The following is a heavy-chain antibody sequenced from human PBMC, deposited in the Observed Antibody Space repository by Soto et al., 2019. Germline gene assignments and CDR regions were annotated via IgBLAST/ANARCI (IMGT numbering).Heavy chain of an antibody. CDR3: ARDKRDLRFLEWSYYFDY. Sequence: QVQLVESGGGVVQPGRSLRLSCAASGFTFSSCAMHWVRQAPGKGLKWGHLISYDGSNKYYADAVKGRFTISRDNSKNTLYLQMNSLRAEDTAVYYCARDKRDLRFLEWSYYFDYWGQGTLVTVSS. V-gene: IGHV3-30-3*01. CDR2: ISYDGSNK. D-gene: IGHD3-3*01. CDR1: GFTFSSCA. J-gene: IGHJ4*02.